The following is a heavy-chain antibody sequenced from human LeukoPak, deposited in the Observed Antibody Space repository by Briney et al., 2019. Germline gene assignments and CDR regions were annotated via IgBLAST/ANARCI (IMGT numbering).Heavy chain of an antibody. CDR1: GYTFTSYD. Sequence: ASVKVSCKASGYTFTSYDINWVRQATGQGLEWMGWMNPNSGNTGYAQKFQGRVTMTRNTSIGTAYMELSSLRSEDTAVYYCARGGYDILTGPGSYYMDVWGKGTTVTISS. D-gene: IGHD3-9*01. J-gene: IGHJ6*03. CDR2: MNPNSGNT. CDR3: ARGGYDILTGPGSYYMDV. V-gene: IGHV1-8*01.